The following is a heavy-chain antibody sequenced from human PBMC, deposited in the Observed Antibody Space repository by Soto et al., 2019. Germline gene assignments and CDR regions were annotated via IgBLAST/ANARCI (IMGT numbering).Heavy chain of an antibody. J-gene: IGHJ4*02. CDR2: IYYSGST. CDR1: GGSISSSSYY. Sequence: SETLSLTCTVSGGSISSSSYYWGWIRQPPGKGLEWIGSIYYSGSTNYNPSLKSRVTISVDTSKNQFSLKLSSVTAADTAVYYCARGGPTIGYWGQGTLVTVSS. V-gene: IGHV4-39*07. CDR3: ARGGPTIGY.